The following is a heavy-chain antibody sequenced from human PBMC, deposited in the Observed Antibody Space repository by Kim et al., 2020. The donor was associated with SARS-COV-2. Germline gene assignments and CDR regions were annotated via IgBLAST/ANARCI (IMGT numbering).Heavy chain of an antibody. CDR1: GFTFSSYS. CDR3: ARDDRYSSGWHDPPDY. CDR2: ISSSSSYI. J-gene: IGHJ4*02. V-gene: IGHV3-21*01. D-gene: IGHD6-19*01. Sequence: GGSLRLSCAASGFTFSSYSMNWVRQAPGKGLEWVSSISSSSSYIYYADSVKGRFTISRDNAKNSLYLQMNSLRAEDTAVYYCARDDRYSSGWHDPPDYWGQGTLVTVSS.